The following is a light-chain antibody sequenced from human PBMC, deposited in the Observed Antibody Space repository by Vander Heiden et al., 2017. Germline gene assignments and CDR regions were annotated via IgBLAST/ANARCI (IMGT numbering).Light chain of an antibody. CDR3: QSYDSSLSGSV. V-gene: IGLV1-40*01. CDR1: SSNIGAGYD. CDR2: GNS. Sequence: QSVLTQPPPVSGAPGQRVTISCTGSSSNIGAGYDVHWYQQLPGTAPKLLIYGNSNQPSGVPDRFSGSKSGTSASLAITGLQAEDEADYYCQSYDSSLSGSVFGGGTKLTVL. J-gene: IGLJ2*01.